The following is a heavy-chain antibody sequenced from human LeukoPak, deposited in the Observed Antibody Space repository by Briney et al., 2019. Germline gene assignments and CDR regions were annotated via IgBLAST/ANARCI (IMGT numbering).Heavy chain of an antibody. V-gene: IGHV3-20*04. CDR3: ARGGRGEMASFDY. D-gene: IGHD5-24*01. J-gene: IGHJ4*02. Sequence: RTGGSLRLSCAASGFTFDDYAMSWVRQAPGKGLEWVSGLNWNGGSTGYADSVKGRFTISRDNAKNSLYLQMNSLRAEDTALYYCARGGRGEMASFDYWGQGTLVTVSS. CDR2: LNWNGGST. CDR1: GFTFDDYA.